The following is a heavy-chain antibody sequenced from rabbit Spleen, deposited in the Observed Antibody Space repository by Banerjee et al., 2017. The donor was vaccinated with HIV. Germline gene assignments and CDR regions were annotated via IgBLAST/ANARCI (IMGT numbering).Heavy chain of an antibody. V-gene: IGHV1S40*01. CDR2: IYSGSSGST. Sequence: QSLEESGGGLVQPEGSLALTCTASGFSWSNAYRCWVRQAPGKGLEWIACIYSGSSGSTYYASWAKGRFTISKTSSTTVTLQMTSLTAADTATYFCARGAAGSYFALWGPGTLVTVS. J-gene: IGHJ4*01. CDR3: ARGAAGSYFAL. D-gene: IGHD8-1*01. CDR1: GFSWSNAY.